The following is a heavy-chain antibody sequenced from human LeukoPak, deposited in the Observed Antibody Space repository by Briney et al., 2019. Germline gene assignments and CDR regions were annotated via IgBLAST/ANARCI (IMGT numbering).Heavy chain of an antibody. CDR1: GYSISSNFY. V-gene: IGHV4-38-2*02. CDR3: ARVSYYYDSSGSSDAFDI. D-gene: IGHD3-22*01. J-gene: IGHJ3*02. Sequence: SETLSLTCTVSGYSISSNFYWGWIRQSPAKGLEWIGSIYHSGSTYYNPYLKNRITISVDTSKNQFSLKLSSVTAADTDVYYCARVSYYYDSSGSSDAFDIWGQGTMVTVSS. CDR2: IYHSGST.